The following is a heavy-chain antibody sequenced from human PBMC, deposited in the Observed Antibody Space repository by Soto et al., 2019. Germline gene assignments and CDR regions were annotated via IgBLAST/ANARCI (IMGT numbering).Heavy chain of an antibody. V-gene: IGHV3-30*18. CDR2: ISDGGSNT. D-gene: IGHD6-19*01. CDR1: GFTFSSYG. CDR3: AKGRIAVAAPYNWFDP. Sequence: GGSLRLSCASSGFTFSSYGMHWVRQAPGKGLEWVATISDGGSNTYYADSVKGRFTISRDNSKNTLSLQMNSLRVEDTAVYHCAKGRIAVAAPYNWFDPWGQGTLVTVSS. J-gene: IGHJ5*02.